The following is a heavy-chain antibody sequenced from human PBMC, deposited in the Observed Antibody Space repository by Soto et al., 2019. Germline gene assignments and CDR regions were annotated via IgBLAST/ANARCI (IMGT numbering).Heavy chain of an antibody. D-gene: IGHD1-1*01. CDR1: GGFVSSGSYY. CDR2: MSHSGGT. CDR3: ARVARGTATTVVDAFDI. J-gene: IGHJ3*02. V-gene: IGHV4-34*01. Sequence: QVQLQQWGAGLLKHSETLSLTCAVYGGFVSSGSYYWSWIRQPPGKGLEWIGEMSHSGGTHFNPSLKSRVTISGDTSKNQFALKMSSVTDSDTALYYCARVARGTATTVVDAFDIWGPGTMVTVSS.